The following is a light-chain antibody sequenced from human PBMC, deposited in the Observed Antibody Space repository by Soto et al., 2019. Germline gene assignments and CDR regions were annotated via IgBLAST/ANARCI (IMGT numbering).Light chain of an antibody. CDR2: LNN. CDR3: QSSDNSLPGLVI. CDR1: SSNIGAGYD. V-gene: IGLV1-40*01. J-gene: IGLJ2*01. Sequence: QSVLTQPPSMSGAPGQRVTISCTGSSSNIGAGYDVHWYQQLPGTPPKLLIYLNNDRPSGVPDRFSGSKSGTSASLAITGLRVDDEAVYYCQSSDNSLPGLVIFGGGTKLTVL.